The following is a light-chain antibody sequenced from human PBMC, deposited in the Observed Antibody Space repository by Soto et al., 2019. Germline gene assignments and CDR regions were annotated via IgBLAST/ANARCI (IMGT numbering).Light chain of an antibody. V-gene: IGKV3-11*01. CDR2: GAS. CDR3: QQRSNWPPT. Sequence: EIVMTQSPATLSVSLGERATLSCRASQSVSSNLAWYQLKPGQAPRLLIYGASSRATGIPDRFSGSGSGTDFTLTISSLEPEDFAVYYCQQRSNWPPTFGQGTRLEIK. J-gene: IGKJ5*01. CDR1: QSVSSN.